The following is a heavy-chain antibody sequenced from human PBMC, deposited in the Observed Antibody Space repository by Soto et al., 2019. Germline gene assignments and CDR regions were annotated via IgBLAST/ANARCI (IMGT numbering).Heavy chain of an antibody. Sequence: GASVKVSYKVSGYTLTELSMHWVRQAPGKGLEWMGGFDPEDGETIYAQKFQGRVTMTEDTSTDTAYMDLSSLRSEDTAVYYCATDRVVIPNYYDSSGYYRSFDYWGQGTLVTVSS. CDR1: GYTLTELS. CDR2: FDPEDGET. J-gene: IGHJ4*02. CDR3: ATDRVVIPNYYDSSGYYRSFDY. V-gene: IGHV1-24*01. D-gene: IGHD3-22*01.